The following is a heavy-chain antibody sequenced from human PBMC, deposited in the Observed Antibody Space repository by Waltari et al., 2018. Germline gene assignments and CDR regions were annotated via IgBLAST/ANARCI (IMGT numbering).Heavy chain of an antibody. J-gene: IGHJ5*02. CDR2: IYYSGST. CDR3: ARDLGGRLVRGGDWFDP. CDR1: GGSISSHY. D-gene: IGHD6-19*01. V-gene: IGHV4-59*11. Sequence: QVQLQESGPGLVKPSETLSLTCTVSGGSISSHYWRWIRQPPGKGLEWIGYIYYSGSTNYNPSLKSRVTISVDTSKNQFSLKLSSVTAADTAVYYCARDLGGRLVRGGDWFDPWGQGTLVTVSS.